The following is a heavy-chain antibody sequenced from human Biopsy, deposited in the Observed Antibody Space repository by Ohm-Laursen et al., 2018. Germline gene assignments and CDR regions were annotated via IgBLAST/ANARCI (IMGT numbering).Heavy chain of an antibody. J-gene: IGHJ4*02. Sequence: SDTLSLTCNVSGGDINNYYWSRIRQPLGKGLEWIGYVSYSGNTKYSPSLKSRVIISADTSKNQFSLKLSSVTAADTAMYYCAAYYYDSSGYFYAFHYWGQGTLVTVSS. CDR1: GGDINNYY. CDR3: AAYYYDSSGYFYAFHY. CDR2: VSYSGNT. D-gene: IGHD3-22*01. V-gene: IGHV4-59*08.